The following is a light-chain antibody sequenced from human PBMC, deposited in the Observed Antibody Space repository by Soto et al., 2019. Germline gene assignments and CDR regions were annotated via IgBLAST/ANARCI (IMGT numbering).Light chain of an antibody. Sequence: HCVRAQPAYVSGSPGESITISSTGTSSDVGSYNLVSWYQQHPGKAPKLMIYEVSKRPSGVSNRFSGSKSGNTASLTISGLQAEDEADYYCCSYAGSSTFLYVFGTGTKVT. V-gene: IGLV2-23*02. CDR3: CSYAGSSTFLYV. CDR1: SSDVGSYNL. CDR2: EVS. J-gene: IGLJ1*01.